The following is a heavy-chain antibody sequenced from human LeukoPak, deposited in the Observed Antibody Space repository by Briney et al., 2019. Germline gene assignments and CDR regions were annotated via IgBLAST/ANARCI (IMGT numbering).Heavy chain of an antibody. V-gene: IGHV4-34*01. CDR1: GGSFSGYY. Sequence: PSETLSLTCAVYGGSFSGYYWSWIRQPPGKGLEWIGEINHSGSTNYNPSLKSRVTISVDTSKNQFSLKLSSVTAADTAVYYCARNRAVALQDYWGQGTLVTVSS. CDR2: INHSGST. D-gene: IGHD6-19*01. J-gene: IGHJ4*02. CDR3: ARNRAVALQDY.